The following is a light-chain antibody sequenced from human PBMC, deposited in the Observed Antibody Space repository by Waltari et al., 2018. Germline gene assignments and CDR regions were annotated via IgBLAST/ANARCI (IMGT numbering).Light chain of an antibody. V-gene: IGKV3D-20*02. CDR2: GAS. CDR1: QTVSSSY. CDR3: LQRSLWPWT. J-gene: IGKJ1*01. Sequence: EIVLTQSPGTLSLSPGERATLSCRASQTVSSSYLAWYQQKPGQAPRLLIYGASSRATGIPDRFSGSGSGTDFTLTISRLEPEDFAVYYCLQRSLWPWTFGQGTKVAVK.